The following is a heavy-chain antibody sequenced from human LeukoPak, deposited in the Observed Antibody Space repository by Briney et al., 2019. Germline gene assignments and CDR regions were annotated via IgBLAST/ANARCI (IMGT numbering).Heavy chain of an antibody. CDR1: EFTFSSYS. Sequence: GGSLRLSCAGSEFTFSSYSMHWVRQAPGKGLEWVSSISGSSDDIYYADSVKGRFTISRDNSKNSPYLQMNRLRAEDTALYYCARRGYHDYSGFDYWGQGTLVTVSS. CDR2: ISGSSDDI. J-gene: IGHJ4*02. V-gene: IGHV3-21*01. CDR3: ARRGYHDYSGFDY. D-gene: IGHD1-26*01.